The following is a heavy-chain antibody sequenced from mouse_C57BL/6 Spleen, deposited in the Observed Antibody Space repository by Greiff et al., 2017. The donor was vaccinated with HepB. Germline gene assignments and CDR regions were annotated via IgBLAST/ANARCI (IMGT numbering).Heavy chain of an antibody. CDR1: GYAFSSSW. V-gene: IGHV1-82*01. CDR2: IYPGDGDT. J-gene: IGHJ4*01. CDR3: ARDYYGSSYYYYAMDY. D-gene: IGHD1-1*01. Sequence: VQLQQSGPELVKPGASVKISCKASGYAFSSSWMNWVKQRPGKGLEWIGRIYPGDGDTNYNGKFKGKATLTADKSSSTAYMQLSSLTSEDSAVYFWARDYYGSSYYYYAMDYWGQGTSVTVSS.